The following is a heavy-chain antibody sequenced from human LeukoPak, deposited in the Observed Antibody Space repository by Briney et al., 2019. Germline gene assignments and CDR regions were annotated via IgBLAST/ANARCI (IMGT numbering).Heavy chain of an antibody. J-gene: IGHJ4*02. CDR1: GGSISRNY. V-gene: IGHV4-59*08. Sequence: SETLSLTCTVSGGSISRNYWNWIRQPPEKGLEWIGLIYYTGSTKYNPSLKSRVTISVDMSKNQFSLKVSSVTAADTAMYYCARGEFELLAPFDSWGQGTLVTVSS. D-gene: IGHD2-15*01. CDR3: ARGEFELLAPFDS. CDR2: IYYTGST.